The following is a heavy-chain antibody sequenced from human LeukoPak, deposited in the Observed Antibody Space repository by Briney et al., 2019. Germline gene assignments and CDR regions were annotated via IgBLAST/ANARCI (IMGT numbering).Heavy chain of an antibody. CDR1: GYSFTSYW. Sequence: GESLKISCQGFGYSFTSYWIGWVRQRPGKGMEWGGVIYPGDLRVRYNPSFQGQVTISVDKSINTAYLQWVSLRASDSAMYYCACRDLTSTWSFPWGQGTLVTVSS. CDR3: ACRDLTSTWSFP. J-gene: IGHJ5*02. D-gene: IGHD6-13*01. V-gene: IGHV5-51*01. CDR2: IYPGDLRV.